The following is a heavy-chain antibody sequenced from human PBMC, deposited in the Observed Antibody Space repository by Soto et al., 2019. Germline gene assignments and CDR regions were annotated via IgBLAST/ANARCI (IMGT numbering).Heavy chain of an antibody. D-gene: IGHD3-3*01. CDR3: ARIERGYFVY. V-gene: IGHV4-59*08. CDR2: VFYSGRT. J-gene: IGHJ4*02. Sequence: VQLQESGPGLVKPSETLSLICTVSGDSISGYYWTWIRQPPGKGLEWIGDVFYSGRTTYNPSLKSRVTISVDTAKNHFSLKLRSVTAADTAVYFCARIERGYFVYWGQGTLLTVSS. CDR1: GDSISGYY.